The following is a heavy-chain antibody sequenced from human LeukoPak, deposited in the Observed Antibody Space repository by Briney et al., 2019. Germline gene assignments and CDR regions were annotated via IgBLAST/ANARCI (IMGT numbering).Heavy chain of an antibody. V-gene: IGHV3-21*01. CDR3: ARGLPHYCSGGSCHDALDI. J-gene: IGHJ3*02. Sequence: GGSLRLSCAASGFTFSSYSMNWVRQAPGKGLEWVSSISSSSSYIYYADSVKGRFTISRDNAKNSLYLQMNSLRAEDTAVYYCARGLPHYCSGGSCHDALDIWGQGTMVTVSS. CDR1: GFTFSSYS. CDR2: ISSSSSYI. D-gene: IGHD2-15*01.